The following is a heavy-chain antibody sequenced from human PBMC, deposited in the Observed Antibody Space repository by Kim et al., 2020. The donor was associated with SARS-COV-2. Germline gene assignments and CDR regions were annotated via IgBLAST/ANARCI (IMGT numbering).Heavy chain of an antibody. Sequence: YYADSVKGRFTISRDNSKNTVYLQMGNLRGEDTAVYYCAKAFADGYWGFDSWGQGTLVTVSS. J-gene: IGHJ4*02. CDR3: AKAFADGYWGFDS. V-gene: IGHV3-23*01. D-gene: IGHD3-22*01.